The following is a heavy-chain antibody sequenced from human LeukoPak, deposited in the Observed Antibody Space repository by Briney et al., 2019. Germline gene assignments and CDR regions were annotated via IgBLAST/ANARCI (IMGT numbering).Heavy chain of an antibody. CDR2: ISSSSSYT. D-gene: IGHD5-12*01. V-gene: IGHV3-11*05. J-gene: IGHJ4*02. Sequence: GGSLRLSCAASGFTFSDYYMSWIRQAPGKGLEWVSYISSSSSYTDYADSVEGRFTISRDNAKNSLNLQMNSLRAEDTAVYYCARDSGYSGYSDYWGQGTLVTVSS. CDR1: GFTFSDYY. CDR3: ARDSGYSGYSDY.